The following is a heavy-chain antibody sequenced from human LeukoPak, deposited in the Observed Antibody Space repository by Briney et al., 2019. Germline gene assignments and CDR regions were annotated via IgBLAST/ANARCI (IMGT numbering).Heavy chain of an antibody. D-gene: IGHD3-9*01. V-gene: IGHV4-39*07. CDR1: GGSISSSSYY. Sequence: SETLSLTCTVSGGSISSSSYYWGWIRQPPGKGLVWIGSIYYSGSTYYNPSLKSRVTISVDTSKNQFSLKLSSVTAADTAVYYCARDSYDILTGRMDYWGQGTLVTVSS. J-gene: IGHJ4*02. CDR2: IYYSGST. CDR3: ARDSYDILTGRMDY.